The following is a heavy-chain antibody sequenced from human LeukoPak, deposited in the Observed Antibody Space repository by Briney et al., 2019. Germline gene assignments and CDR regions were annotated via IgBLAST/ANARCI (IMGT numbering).Heavy chain of an antibody. V-gene: IGHV1-69*06. CDR1: GGTYSYFA. Sequence: SVKVSCKASGGTYSYFAINWVRQAPGQGLEWMGGIIPLFGSSNYTHRFQGRVTFSADKSTNTVYMHLNSLRFEDTAVYYCARNHNYTDHYNHMDVWGRGAAITVSS. CDR3: ARNHNYTDHYNHMDV. J-gene: IGHJ6*03. CDR2: IIPLFGSS. D-gene: IGHD3-3*01.